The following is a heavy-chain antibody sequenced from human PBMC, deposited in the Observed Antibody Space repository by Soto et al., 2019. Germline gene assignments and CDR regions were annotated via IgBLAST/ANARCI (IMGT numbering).Heavy chain of an antibody. CDR2: IIPIFGTA. CDR3: ASGHSYGLTRGY. V-gene: IGHV1-69*06. D-gene: IGHD5-18*01. Sequence: ASVKVSCKASGCTFSIYAISWVRQAPGQGLEWMGGIIPIFGTANYAQKFQGRVTITADKSTSTGYMELSSMRSEDTAVYYCASGHSYGLTRGYWGQGTLVTVSS. CDR1: GCTFSIYA. J-gene: IGHJ4*02.